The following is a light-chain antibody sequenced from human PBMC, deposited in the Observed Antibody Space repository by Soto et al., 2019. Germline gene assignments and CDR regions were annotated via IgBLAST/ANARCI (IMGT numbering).Light chain of an antibody. Sequence: DIHITQSPSSLSASVGDRITVTCQASRDISNFLNWYQYKPGEAPKLLIFDASYLATGVPSRFSGGGFGTDFTFTISSLQPEDNATYYCQQHDSLPWTFGQGTKVDIK. CDR1: RDISNF. V-gene: IGKV1-33*01. CDR3: QQHDSLPWT. J-gene: IGKJ1*01. CDR2: DAS.